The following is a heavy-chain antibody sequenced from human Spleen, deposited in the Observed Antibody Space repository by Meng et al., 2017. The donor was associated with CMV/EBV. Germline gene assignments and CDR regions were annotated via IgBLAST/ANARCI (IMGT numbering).Heavy chain of an antibody. Sequence: GESLKISCAASGFTFNTYSMNWVRQAPGKGLEWVSSISSSSSYIYYADSVKGRFTISRDNAKNSLYLQMNRLRAEDTAAYYCARDLRSLTSIAVGFDPWGQGTLVTVSS. CDR1: GFTFNTYS. CDR3: ARDLRSLTSIAVGFDP. J-gene: IGHJ5*02. CDR2: ISSSSSYI. V-gene: IGHV3-21*01. D-gene: IGHD6-19*01.